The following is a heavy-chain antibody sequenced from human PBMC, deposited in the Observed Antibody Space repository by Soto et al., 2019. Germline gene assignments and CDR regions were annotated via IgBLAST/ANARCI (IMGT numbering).Heavy chain of an antibody. V-gene: IGHV1-2*02. D-gene: IGHD1-26*01. Sequence: ASVKVSCKASGYTFTGYYMHWVRQAPGQGLEWMGWINPNSGGTNYAQKFQGRVTMTRDTSISTAYMELSRLRSDDTAVYYCARDSSGSYRPRVWFDPWGQGTLVTVSS. CDR1: GYTFTGYY. J-gene: IGHJ5*02. CDR3: ARDSSGSYRPRVWFDP. CDR2: INPNSGGT.